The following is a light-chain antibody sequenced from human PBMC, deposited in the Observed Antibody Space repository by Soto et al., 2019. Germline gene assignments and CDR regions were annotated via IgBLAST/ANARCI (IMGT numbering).Light chain of an antibody. CDR2: TAS. J-gene: IGKJ2*01. CDR3: HQSYSSLVYT. CDR1: QNIGTY. V-gene: IGKV1-39*01. Sequence: DIQMTQSPSSLSASVGDRVTITCRASQNIGTYLNWYQQKPGKAPTVLIYTASTLQSGVPSRFSGSGSGTDFTLTINSLQPEDSATYYCHQSYSSLVYTVGPGTKVDIK.